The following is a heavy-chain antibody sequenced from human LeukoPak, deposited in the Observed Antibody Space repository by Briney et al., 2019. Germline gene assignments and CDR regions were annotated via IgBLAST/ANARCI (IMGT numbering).Heavy chain of an antibody. V-gene: IGHV3-33*01. D-gene: IGHD2-2*01. CDR2: IWFDGNNK. CDR3: ARDNHQLLHSYYYAMDV. CDR1: GFTLSSYG. Sequence: PGRSLRLPCAASGFTLSSYGMHWVRQAPGKGLEWVAVIWFDGNNKYYADSVKGRFTISRDNSKNTLYLQMNSLRVEDTAVYYCARDNHQLLHSYYYAMDVWGQGTSVTVSS. J-gene: IGHJ6*02.